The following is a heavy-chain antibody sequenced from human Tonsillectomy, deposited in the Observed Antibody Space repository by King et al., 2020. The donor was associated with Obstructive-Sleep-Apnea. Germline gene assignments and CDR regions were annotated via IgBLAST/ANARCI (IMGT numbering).Heavy chain of an antibody. V-gene: IGHV3-23*04. CDR2: ISGSGGST. CDR3: AKAGFCSSTSCSRLFDY. J-gene: IGHJ4*02. CDR1: GFTFSSYA. Sequence: VQLVESGGGLVQPGGSLRLSCAASGFTFSSYAMSWVRQAPGKGLEWGSAISGSGGSTYYADSVKGRFTISRDNSKNTLYLQMNSLRAEDTAVYYCAKAGFCSSTSCSRLFDYWGQGTLVTVSS. D-gene: IGHD2-2*01.